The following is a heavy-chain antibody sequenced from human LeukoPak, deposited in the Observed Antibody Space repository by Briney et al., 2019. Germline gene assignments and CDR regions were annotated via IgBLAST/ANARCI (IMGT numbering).Heavy chain of an antibody. CDR1: GGSISSGSYY. V-gene: IGHV4-61*02. CDR3: VGTYDILTRYTPYFDY. Sequence: PSQTLSLTCPVSGGSISSGSYYWSWIRQPAGKGLEWIGRIYTSGSTNYNPSLKSRVTISVDTSKNQFSLKLSSVTAADTAVYYCVGTYDILTRYTPYFDYWGQGTLVTVSS. J-gene: IGHJ4*02. D-gene: IGHD3-9*01. CDR2: IYTSGST.